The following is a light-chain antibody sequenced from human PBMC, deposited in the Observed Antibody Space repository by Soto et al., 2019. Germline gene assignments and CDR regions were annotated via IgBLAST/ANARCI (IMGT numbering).Light chain of an antibody. CDR2: EVN. V-gene: IGLV2-23*02. CDR1: SSNVGSYKL. Sequence: SVLTQPASGSGSPGQSITISCTGTSSNVGSYKLVSWYQQHPGKAPKLMIFEVNKRPSGVSNRFSGSKSGNTASLTISGLKVEDEADYYCCSSGGSPTYVFGTGTKVTVL. J-gene: IGLJ1*01. CDR3: CSSGGSPTYV.